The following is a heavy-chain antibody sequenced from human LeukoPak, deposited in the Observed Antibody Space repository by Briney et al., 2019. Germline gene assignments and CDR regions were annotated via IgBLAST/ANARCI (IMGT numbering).Heavy chain of an antibody. CDR1: GGSFSGYY. V-gene: IGHV4-34*01. CDR3: ASTLAVAGTEGWFDP. D-gene: IGHD6-19*01. Sequence: SETLSLTCAVYGGSFSGYYWSWIRQPPGKGLEWIGEINHSGSTNYNPSLKSRVTISVDTSKNQFSLKLSSVTAADTAVYYCASTLAVAGTEGWFDPWGQGTLVTVSS. CDR2: INHSGST. J-gene: IGHJ5*02.